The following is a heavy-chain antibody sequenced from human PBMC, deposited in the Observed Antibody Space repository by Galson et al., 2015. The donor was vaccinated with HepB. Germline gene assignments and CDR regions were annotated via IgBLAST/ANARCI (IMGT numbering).Heavy chain of an antibody. J-gene: IGHJ4*02. Sequence: SLRLSCAASGFTFSSYAMSWVRQAPGKGLEWVSGISNNGGSTYDADSVKGRFTISRDNSKNTLYLQMNSLRAEDTAVYYCARGRGSRTKWHWGQGTLVTVSA. V-gene: IGHV3-23*01. CDR2: ISNNGGST. D-gene: IGHD2-2*01. CDR1: GFTFSSYA. CDR3: ARGRGSRTKWH.